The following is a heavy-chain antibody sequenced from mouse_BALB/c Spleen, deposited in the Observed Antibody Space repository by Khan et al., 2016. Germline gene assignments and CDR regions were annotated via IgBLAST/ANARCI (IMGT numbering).Heavy chain of an antibody. CDR1: GYTFTIYT. Sequence: QVQLQQSGAELARPGASVKMSCKASGYTFTIYTMHWVKQRPGQGLEWIGYINPSSGYTNYNQKFKDKATLTADKSSSTAYMQLSSLTSEDSAVYYCARWRRMEDNYLFDYWGQGTTLTVSS. D-gene: IGHD1-3*01. V-gene: IGHV1-4*01. CDR2: INPSSGYT. CDR3: ARWRRMEDNYLFDY. J-gene: IGHJ2*01.